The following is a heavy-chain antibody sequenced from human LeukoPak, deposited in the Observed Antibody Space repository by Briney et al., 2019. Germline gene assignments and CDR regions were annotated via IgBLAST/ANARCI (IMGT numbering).Heavy chain of an antibody. CDR3: ANSIAAAVPFDY. CDR1: GFTFTSYT. D-gene: IGHD6-13*01. J-gene: IGHJ4*02. CDR2: ITNNGVYT. V-gene: IGHV3-23*01. Sequence: PGGSLRLSCAASGFTFTSYTMSWVRQAPGKGLEWVSSITNNGVYTYYTDSVKGRFTISRDNSKNTLYLQMNSLRAEDTAVYYCANSIAAAVPFDYWGQGTLVTVSS.